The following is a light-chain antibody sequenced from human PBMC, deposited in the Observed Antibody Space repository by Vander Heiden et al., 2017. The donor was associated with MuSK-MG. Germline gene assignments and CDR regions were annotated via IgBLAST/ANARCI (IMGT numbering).Light chain of an antibody. CDR2: WAS. J-gene: IGKJ4*01. V-gene: IGKV4-1*01. Sequence: DIVMTQSPDSLAVSLGERATINCKSSQSVLYSSNNKNFLAWYQQKPGQPPKLLIYWASTRESGVPDRFSGSGSGTDFTLTISSLQAEDVAVYYCQQDDSTPPTFGGGTKMEIK. CDR3: QQDDSTPPT. CDR1: QSVLYSSNNKNF.